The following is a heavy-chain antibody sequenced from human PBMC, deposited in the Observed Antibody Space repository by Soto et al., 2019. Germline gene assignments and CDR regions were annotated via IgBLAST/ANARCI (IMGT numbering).Heavy chain of an antibody. CDR2: ISGSDDST. Sequence: EVQLLESGGGLVQPGESLRLSCAASGFTFSSYAMSWVRQAPGKGLEWVSVISGSDDSTYYADSVKGRFTISRDNSKNTLYLQMNRRRAEDTAVYYCAKRISSSTFDLWGQGTLVTVSS. D-gene: IGHD6-6*01. CDR3: AKRISSSTFDL. CDR1: GFTFSSYA. J-gene: IGHJ4*01. V-gene: IGHV3-23*01.